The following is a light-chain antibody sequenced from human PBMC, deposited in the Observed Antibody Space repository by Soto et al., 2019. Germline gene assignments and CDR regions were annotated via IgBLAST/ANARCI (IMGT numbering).Light chain of an antibody. CDR3: QQYHNWPIT. J-gene: IGKJ5*01. CDR2: DAS. V-gene: IGKV3-15*01. Sequence: EILMTQSPATLSLSPGESATLSWRASQSVSSNLAWHQQKPGQAPRILIYDASTRATGISARFSGSGSGTEFTLTISRLKSEDFAVYYCQQYHNWPITFGQGTRLEIK. CDR1: QSVSSN.